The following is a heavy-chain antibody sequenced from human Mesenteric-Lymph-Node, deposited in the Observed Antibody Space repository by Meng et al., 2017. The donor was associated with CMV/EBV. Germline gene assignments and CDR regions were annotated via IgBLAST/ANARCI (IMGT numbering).Heavy chain of an antibody. Sequence: GGSLRLSCAASGFTVSSNYMSWVRQAPGKGLEWVSVIYSGGSTYYADSVKGRFTISRDNSKNTLYLQMNSLRAEDTAVYYCAVDCSSTRLHNYPWGQGTLVTISS. J-gene: IGHJ5*02. CDR2: IYSGGST. D-gene: IGHD2-2*01. CDR3: AVDCSSTRLHNYP. V-gene: IGHV3-53*01. CDR1: GFTVSSNY.